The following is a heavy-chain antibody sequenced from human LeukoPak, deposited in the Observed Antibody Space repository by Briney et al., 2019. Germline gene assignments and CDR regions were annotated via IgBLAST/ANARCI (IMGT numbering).Heavy chain of an antibody. CDR2: VYYSGST. D-gene: IGHD1-14*01. CDR1: GGSIRSSSYY. J-gene: IGHJ5*02. CDR3: ARGVRAINLSLWRKYNWFDP. V-gene: IGHV4-39*07. Sequence: SETLSLTCTVSGGSIRSSSYYWGWIRQPPGKGLEWIGSVYYSGSTYYNPSLKSRVTISVDTSKNQFSLKLSSVTAADTAVYYCARGVRAINLSLWRKYNWFDPWGQGTLVTVSS.